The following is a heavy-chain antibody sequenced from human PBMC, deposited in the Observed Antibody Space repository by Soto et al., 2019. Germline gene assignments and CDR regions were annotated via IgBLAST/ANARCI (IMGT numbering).Heavy chain of an antibody. Sequence: EVQLLESGGGLVQPGGSLRLSCAASGFTFSSYAMSWVRQAPGKGLEWVSAISGSGGSTHYADSVKGRFTISRDNSKNTLYLQMNSLRAEDTAVYYCAKGWDYDFWSGVDYWGQGTLVTVSS. CDR2: ISGSGGST. CDR1: GFTFSSYA. J-gene: IGHJ4*02. D-gene: IGHD3-3*01. V-gene: IGHV3-23*01. CDR3: AKGWDYDFWSGVDY.